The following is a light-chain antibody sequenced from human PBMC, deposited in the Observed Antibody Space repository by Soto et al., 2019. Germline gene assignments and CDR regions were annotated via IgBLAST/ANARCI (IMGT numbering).Light chain of an antibody. J-gene: IGLJ3*02. CDR2: SNN. Sequence: QSVLTQPPSASGTPGQRVTISCSGTSSNIGSNTVNWYQQLPGPAPKLLIYSNNQRHSGVPDRFSGSKSGTSASLAISGVQSEDEADYYCAAWDDRLNGWVFGGGTELTVL. V-gene: IGLV1-44*01. CDR3: AAWDDRLNGWV. CDR1: SSNIGSNT.